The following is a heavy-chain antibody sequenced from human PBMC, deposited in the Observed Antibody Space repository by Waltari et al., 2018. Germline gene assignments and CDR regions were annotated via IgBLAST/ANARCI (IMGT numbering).Heavy chain of an antibody. CDR3: ARDQGIRFDP. Sequence: EVTLVESGGGLVQPGGSLRLSCAAQGFPFMSYEINWVRQAPGKGLGWVSYISSSGSTIYYADSVKGRFTISRDNAKNSLYLQMNSLRAEDTAVYYCARDQGIRFDPWGQGTLVTVSS. CDR1: GFPFMSYE. D-gene: IGHD6-13*01. CDR2: ISSSGSTI. V-gene: IGHV3-48*03. J-gene: IGHJ5*02.